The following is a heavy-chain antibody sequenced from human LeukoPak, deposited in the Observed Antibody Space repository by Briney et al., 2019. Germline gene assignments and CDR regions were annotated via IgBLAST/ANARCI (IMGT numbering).Heavy chain of an antibody. Sequence: GAPVPVSCKASGGTFSSYAISWVRQAPGQGLEWMGRIIPIFGTANYAQKFQGRVTITTDESTSTAFMELSSLRSEDTAVYYCASSSYYDFWSGYFHSAPPVWFDPWGQGTLVTVSS. CDR3: ASSSYYDFWSGYFHSAPPVWFDP. V-gene: IGHV1-69*05. D-gene: IGHD3-3*01. J-gene: IGHJ5*02. CDR2: IIPIFGTA. CDR1: GGTFSSYA.